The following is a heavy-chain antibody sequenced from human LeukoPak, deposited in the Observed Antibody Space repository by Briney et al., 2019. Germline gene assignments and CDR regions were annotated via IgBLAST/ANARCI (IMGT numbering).Heavy chain of an antibody. CDR2: INPSGGGT. V-gene: IGHV1-46*01. CDR3: AREFSGYIDF. D-gene: IGHD1-26*01. J-gene: IGHJ4*02. CDR1: GYTFINYY. Sequence: GASVKVSCKASGYTFINYYMHWVRQAPGQGLEWMGIINPSGGGTSYAQKFQGRVTMTRDTSTSTVYMEVSSLRSEGTAVYYCAREFSGYIDFWGQGTLVTVSS.